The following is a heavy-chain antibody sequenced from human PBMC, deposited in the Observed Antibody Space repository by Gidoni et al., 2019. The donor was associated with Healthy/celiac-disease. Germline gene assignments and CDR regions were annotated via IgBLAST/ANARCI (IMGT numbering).Heavy chain of an antibody. D-gene: IGHD3-10*01. Sequence: EVQLVESGGGLVQPGRSLRLSCAASGFTFDDYAMHWVRQAPGKGLEWVSGISWNSGSIGYADSVKGRFTISRDNAKNSLYLQMNSLRAEDTALYYCAKVTIYYGMDVWGQGTTVTVSS. J-gene: IGHJ6*02. CDR1: GFTFDDYA. CDR3: AKVTIYYGMDV. V-gene: IGHV3-9*01. CDR2: ISWNSGSI.